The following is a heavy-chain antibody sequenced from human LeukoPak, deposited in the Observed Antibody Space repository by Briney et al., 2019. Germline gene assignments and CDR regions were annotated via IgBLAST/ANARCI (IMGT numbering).Heavy chain of an antibody. J-gene: IGHJ6*02. CDR1: GFTFSSYV. Sequence: GGSLRLSCAASGFTFSSYVMSWVRQAPGKGLEWVSAIGASGDSTYYTDPVKGRFTISRDNSKNTLYLQMNSLRAEDTAVYYCGYTDRQFRGSYGMDVWGQGTTVTVSS. V-gene: IGHV3-23*01. CDR3: GYTDRQFRGSYGMDV. CDR2: IGASGDST. D-gene: IGHD1-1*01.